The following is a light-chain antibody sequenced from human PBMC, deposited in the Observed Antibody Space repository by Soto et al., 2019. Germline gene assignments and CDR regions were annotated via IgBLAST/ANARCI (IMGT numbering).Light chain of an antibody. V-gene: IGKV1-39*01. Sequence: DIQMTQSPSSLSASVGDRVTLTCRASHSISNYLNWYQQKPGKAPKLLIHTTSSLKSGVPSRFSASGTGTDFTLTITSLQPEDFATYYCQQSYSTPQAFGGGTKVEI. J-gene: IGKJ4*01. CDR1: HSISNY. CDR3: QQSYSTPQA. CDR2: TTS.